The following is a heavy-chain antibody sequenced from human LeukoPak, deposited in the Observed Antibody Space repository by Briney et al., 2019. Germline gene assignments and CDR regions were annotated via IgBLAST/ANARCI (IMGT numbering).Heavy chain of an antibody. CDR2: IVVGSGNT. J-gene: IGHJ3*02. CDR3: AAAPDSGIAFDI. CDR1: GFTFTSSA. V-gene: IGHV1-58*02. D-gene: IGHD1-26*01. Sequence: SVKVSCKASGFTFTSSAMQWVRQARGQRLEWIGWIVVGSGNTNYAQKFQKRVTITRDMSTSTAYMELSSLRSEDTAVYYCAAAPDSGIAFDIWGQGTMVTVSS.